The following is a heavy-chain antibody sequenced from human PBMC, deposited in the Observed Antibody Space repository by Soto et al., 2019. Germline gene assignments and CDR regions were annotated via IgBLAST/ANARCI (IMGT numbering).Heavy chain of an antibody. Sequence: QISLKESGPALVQPTQTLTLTCTFSGFSITSNGVGVGWIRQPPGKALEWLALIYWDTTERYSPSLTTTPTITKATSKHHVVLTMTSMDPFDTATYFCAHEGYASDNWYDPSRHGTRVTVSS. D-gene: IGHD2-8*01. CDR2: IYWDTTE. V-gene: IGHV2-5*02. CDR1: GFSITSNGVG. CDR3: AHEGYASDNWYDP. J-gene: IGHJ5*02.